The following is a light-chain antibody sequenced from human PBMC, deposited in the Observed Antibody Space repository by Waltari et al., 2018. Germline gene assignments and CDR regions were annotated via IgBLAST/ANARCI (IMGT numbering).Light chain of an antibody. Sequence: YVVTQPPSVSVTPGQTATSTCGGENIETKRVDWYQQKPGQAPFLVMFYDNDRPAGIPERFSGSNSGNTATLTINWVEAGDEADYHCQVWDDFIDSGVFGGGTRLSVL. J-gene: IGLJ3*02. CDR2: YDN. CDR1: NIETKR. CDR3: QVWDDFIDSGV. V-gene: IGLV3-21*04.